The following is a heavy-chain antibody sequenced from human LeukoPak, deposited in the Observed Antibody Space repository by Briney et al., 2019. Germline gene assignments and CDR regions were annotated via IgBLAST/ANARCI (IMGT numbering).Heavy chain of an antibody. D-gene: IGHD2-2*02. CDR1: GFTFSSYA. Sequence: GGSLRLSCAASGFTFSSYAMHWVRQAPGKGLEWVAVISYDGSNKYYADSVKGRFTISRDNSKNTLYLQMNSLRAEDTAVYYCARDKLVPAAIPFYYYYYYMDVWGKGTTVTVSS. CDR3: ARDKLVPAAIPFYYYYYYMDV. CDR2: ISYDGSNK. J-gene: IGHJ6*03. V-gene: IGHV3-30-3*01.